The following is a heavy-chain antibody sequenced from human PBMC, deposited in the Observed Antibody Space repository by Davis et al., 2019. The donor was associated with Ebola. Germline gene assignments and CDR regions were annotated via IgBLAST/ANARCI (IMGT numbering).Heavy chain of an antibody. Sequence: MPSETLSLTCTVSGGSISSYYWSWIRQPPGKGLEWIGYIYYSGSTNYNPSLKSRVTISVDTSKNQFSLKLSSVTAADTAVYYCARDSPEENGDYYFDYWGQGTLVTVSS. V-gene: IGHV4-59*01. D-gene: IGHD4-17*01. J-gene: IGHJ4*02. CDR3: ARDSPEENGDYYFDY. CDR2: IYYSGST. CDR1: GGSISSYY.